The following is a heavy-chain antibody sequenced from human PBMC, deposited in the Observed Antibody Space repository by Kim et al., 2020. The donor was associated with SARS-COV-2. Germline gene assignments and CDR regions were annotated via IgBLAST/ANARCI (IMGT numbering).Heavy chain of an antibody. CDR3: VKDALAITIFGVGDFDY. J-gene: IGHJ4*02. Sequence: GGSLRLSCSASGFTFSSYAMHWVRQAPGKGLEYVSAISSNGGSTYYADSVKGRFTISRDNSKNTLYLQMSSLRAEDTAVYYCVKDALAITIFGVGDFDYWGQGTLVTVSS. D-gene: IGHD3-3*01. CDR2: ISSNGGST. V-gene: IGHV3-64D*09. CDR1: GFTFSSYA.